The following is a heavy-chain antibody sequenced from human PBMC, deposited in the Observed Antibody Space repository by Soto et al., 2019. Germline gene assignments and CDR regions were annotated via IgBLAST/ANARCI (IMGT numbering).Heavy chain of an antibody. J-gene: IGHJ6*02. CDR1: GGTFSDYT. D-gene: IGHD2-2*01. CDR3: ASGYCSGTTCYLGGTAMDV. Sequence: QVQLVQSGTEVKKPGSSVKVSCKASGGTFSDYTFSWVRQAPGQGLEWMGRIIPILDIANYAQKFQGRVTITADKSPGTAYMELSSLKSDDTAVYYCASGYCSGTTCYLGGTAMDVWGQGTTVTVSS. CDR2: IIPILDIA. V-gene: IGHV1-69*02.